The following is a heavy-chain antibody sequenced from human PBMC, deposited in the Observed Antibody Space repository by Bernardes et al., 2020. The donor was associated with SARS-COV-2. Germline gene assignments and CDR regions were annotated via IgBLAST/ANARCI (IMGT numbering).Heavy chain of an antibody. CDR1: GFTFSSYG. J-gene: IGHJ4*02. CDR3: ARAPITMVRGIELNY. V-gene: IGHV3-33*01. CDR2: IWYDGSNK. D-gene: IGHD3-10*01. Sequence: GGSLRLSCAASGFTFSSYGMHWVRQAPGKGLEWVAVIWYDGSNKYYADSVKGRFTISRDNSKNTLYLQMNSLRAEDTAVYYCARAPITMVRGIELNYWGQGTLVTVSS.